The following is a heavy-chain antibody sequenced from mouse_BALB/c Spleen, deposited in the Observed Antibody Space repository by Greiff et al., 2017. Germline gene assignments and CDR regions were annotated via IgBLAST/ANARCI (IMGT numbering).Heavy chain of an antibody. V-gene: IGHV1S137*01. CDR1: GYTFTDYA. D-gene: IGHD2-4*01. CDR2: ISTYYGDA. Sequence: VQVVESGAELVRPGVSVKISCKGSGYTFTDYAMHWVKQSHAKSLEWIGVISTYYGDASYNQKFKGKATMTVDKSSSTAYMELARLTSEDSAIYYCARYYDYLYYAMDYWGQGTSVTVSS. J-gene: IGHJ4*01. CDR3: ARYYDYLYYAMDY.